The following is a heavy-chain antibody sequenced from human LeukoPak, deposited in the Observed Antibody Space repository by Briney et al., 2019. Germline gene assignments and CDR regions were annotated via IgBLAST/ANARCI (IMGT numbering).Heavy chain of an antibody. CDR1: GGSISSGGYF. Sequence: KPSETLSLTCAVSGGSISSGGYFWNWIRQPPGKGLEWIGEINHRGGTNYNPTLKSRVTISVDSSKKQLSLKLSSVTAADTAVYYCASMDIAVVVGGDPSPMDGMDVWGQGTTVTVSS. V-gene: IGHV4-34*01. CDR3: ASMDIAVVVGGDPSPMDGMDV. CDR2: INHRGGT. J-gene: IGHJ6*02. D-gene: IGHD2-15*01.